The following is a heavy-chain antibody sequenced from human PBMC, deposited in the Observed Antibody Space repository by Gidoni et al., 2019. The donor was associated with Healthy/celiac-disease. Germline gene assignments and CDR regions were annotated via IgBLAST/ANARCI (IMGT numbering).Heavy chain of an antibody. CDR3: ARSPLDLYGDPLDY. Sequence: EVQLVESGGGLVQPGGSLRLSCAASGLHFSSYWMHWVRQAPGKGLLWVSRINSDGSSTSYADSVKGRFTISRDNAKNTLYLQMNSLRAEDTAVYYCARSPLDLYGDPLDYWGQGTLVTVSS. V-gene: IGHV3-74*01. CDR1: GLHFSSYW. J-gene: IGHJ4*02. CDR2: INSDGSST. D-gene: IGHD4-17*01.